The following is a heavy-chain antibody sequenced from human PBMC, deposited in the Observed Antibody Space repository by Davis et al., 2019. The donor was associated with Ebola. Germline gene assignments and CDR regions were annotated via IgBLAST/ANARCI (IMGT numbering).Heavy chain of an antibody. Sequence: GESLKISCAASGFTFSSYWMHWVRQAPGKGLVLVSRINSDGSSTSYADSAKGRFTISRDNAKNSLYLQMNSLRAEDTAVYYCARDRPLDFFFGDYYGMDVWGQGTTVTVSS. D-gene: IGHD3-16*01. CDR3: ARDRPLDFFFGDYYGMDV. CDR1: GFTFSSYW. CDR2: INSDGSST. V-gene: IGHV3-74*01. J-gene: IGHJ6*02.